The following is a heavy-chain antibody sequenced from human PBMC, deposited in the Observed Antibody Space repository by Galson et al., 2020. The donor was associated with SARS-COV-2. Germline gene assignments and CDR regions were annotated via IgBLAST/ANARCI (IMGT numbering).Heavy chain of an antibody. J-gene: IGHJ4*02. V-gene: IGHV3-7*01. CDR1: GFTFSGNW. CDR3: ARTGDFDY. Sequence: GGSLRLSCAVTGFTFSGNWMTWVRQAPGKGLEWVATIRPDGSEGFYVDSVKGRFTISRDNAQNSLYLQMNSLRVEDTAIYFCARTGDFDYWGQGTLVTVSS. CDR2: IRPDGSEG.